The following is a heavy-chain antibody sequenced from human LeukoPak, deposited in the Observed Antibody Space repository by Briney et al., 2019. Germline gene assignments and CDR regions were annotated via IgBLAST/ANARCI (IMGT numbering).Heavy chain of an antibody. Sequence: GGSLRLSCAASGFTFSSYGMHWVRQAPGKGLEWVAFIRYDGSNKYYADSVKGRFTISRDNSKNTLYLQMNSLRAEDTAVYYCARDNDIVVVVAATPYYYYYMDVWGKGTTVTVSS. J-gene: IGHJ6*03. CDR3: ARDNDIVVVVAATPYYYYYMDV. CDR1: GFTFSSYG. D-gene: IGHD2-15*01. CDR2: IRYDGSNK. V-gene: IGHV3-30*02.